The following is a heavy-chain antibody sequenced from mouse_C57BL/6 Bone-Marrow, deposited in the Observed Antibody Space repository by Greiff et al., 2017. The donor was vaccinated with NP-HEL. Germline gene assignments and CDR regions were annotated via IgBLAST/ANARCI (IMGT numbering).Heavy chain of an antibody. CDR3: ASLYYYGSGHRYFDV. V-gene: IGHV1-81*01. CDR2: IYPRSGNT. J-gene: IGHJ1*03. D-gene: IGHD1-1*01. CDR1: GYTFTSYG. Sequence: QVQLQQSGAELARPGASVKLSCKASGYTFTSYGISWVKQRTGQGLEWIGEIYPRSGNTYYNEKFKGKATLTADKSSSTAYMELRSLTSEDSAVYFCASLYYYGSGHRYFDVWGTGTTVTVAS.